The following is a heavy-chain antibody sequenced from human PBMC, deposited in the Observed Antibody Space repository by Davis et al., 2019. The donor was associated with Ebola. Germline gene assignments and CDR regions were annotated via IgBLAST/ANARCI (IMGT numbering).Heavy chain of an antibody. CDR3: TSTTPDY. Sequence: GGSLRLSCEASGFTFNNAWMTWVRQAPGKGLEWVGRIKTKTDDGTADYAASVKGRFTISRDDSKNTAYLQMNSLKTEDTAVYYCTSTTPDYWGQGTLVTVSS. CDR2: IKTKTDDGTA. V-gene: IGHV3-15*01. D-gene: IGHD2/OR15-2a*01. CDR1: GFTFNNAW. J-gene: IGHJ4*02.